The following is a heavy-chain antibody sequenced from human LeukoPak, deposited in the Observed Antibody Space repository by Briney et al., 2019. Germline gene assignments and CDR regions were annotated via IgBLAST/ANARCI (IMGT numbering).Heavy chain of an antibody. CDR2: ISWNSGSI. J-gene: IGHJ4*02. D-gene: IGHD1-1*01. CDR3: AKAARNGYLDY. CDR1: GFTFDDYA. Sequence: PGGSLRLSCAASGFTFDDYAMHWVRQAPGKGLEWVSGISWNSGSIGYADSVKGRFTISRDNAKNSLYLQMNSLRAEDTALYYCAKAARNGYLDYWGQGTLVTVSS. V-gene: IGHV3-9*01.